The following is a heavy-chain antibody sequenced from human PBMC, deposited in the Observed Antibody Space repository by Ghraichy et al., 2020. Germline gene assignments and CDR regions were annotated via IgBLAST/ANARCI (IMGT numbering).Heavy chain of an antibody. D-gene: IGHD1-26*01. CDR2: VVPVSGVT. J-gene: IGHJ5*01. CDR1: GRTFHNYA. V-gene: IGHV1-69*13. CDR3: ATSWVGGAIYFYPNWFES. Sequence: SVKVSCKAFGRTFHNYAVSWVRQAPGLGLEWPGGVVPVSGVTEYAETFRGRLTITAEDSINTAYMELSSLRSEDTAVYFCATSWVGGAIYFYPNWFESWGQGTLVTVSS.